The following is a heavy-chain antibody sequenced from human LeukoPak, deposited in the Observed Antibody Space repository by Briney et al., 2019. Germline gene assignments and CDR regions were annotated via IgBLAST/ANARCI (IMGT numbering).Heavy chain of an antibody. D-gene: IGHD6-13*01. Sequence: QSGGSLRLSCAASGFTFSSHAMSWVRQAPGKGLEWVSGISASGGSTYYADFVKGRFIVSRDISRNTLDLQMNSLRVEDTAVYYCAKTAAAGTVRAYYFDYWGQGTLVTVSS. CDR2: ISASGGST. CDR3: AKTAAAGTVRAYYFDY. V-gene: IGHV3-23*01. J-gene: IGHJ4*02. CDR1: GFTFSSHA.